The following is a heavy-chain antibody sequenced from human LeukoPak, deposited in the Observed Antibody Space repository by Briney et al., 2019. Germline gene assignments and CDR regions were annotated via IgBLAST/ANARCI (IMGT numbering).Heavy chain of an antibody. D-gene: IGHD1-14*01. CDR1: GGSISSGDYY. CDR2: IYYSGST. Sequence: SETLSLTCTVSGGSISSGDYYWSWIRQPPGKGLEWIGYIYYSGSTCYNPSLKSRVTISVDTSKNQFSLKLSSVTAADTAVYYCAGRKPYYFDYWGQGTLVTVST. V-gene: IGHV4-30-4*01. J-gene: IGHJ4*02. CDR3: AGRKPYYFDY.